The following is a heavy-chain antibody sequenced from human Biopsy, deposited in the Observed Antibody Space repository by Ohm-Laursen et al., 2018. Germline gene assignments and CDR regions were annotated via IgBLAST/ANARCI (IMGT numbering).Heavy chain of an antibody. D-gene: IGHD4/OR15-4a*01. CDR1: GDSISSSTYY. Sequence: SVALSLTCSVSGDSISSSTYYWGWIRQPPGKGLEWIGTIRNTYFRTSLKSRITMSVDTSKNKFSLKLSSITAADTGVYYCAQTRNDYGGLYFDYWGRGTLVTVSS. J-gene: IGHJ4*02. CDR2: IRNT. CDR3: AQTRNDYGGLYFDY. V-gene: IGHV4-39*01.